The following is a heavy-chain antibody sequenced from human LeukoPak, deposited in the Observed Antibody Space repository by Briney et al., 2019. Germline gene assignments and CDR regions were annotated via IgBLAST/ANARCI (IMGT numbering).Heavy chain of an antibody. V-gene: IGHV4-59*01. D-gene: IGHD3-3*01. CDR2: IYYSGST. Sequence: SETLSLTCTVSGGSISSYYWSWIRQPPGKGLEWIGYIYYSGSTNYNPSLTSRVTISVDTSKNQFSLKLSSVTAADTAVYYCARSGLENYFDYWGQGTLVTVSS. CDR3: ARSGLENYFDY. CDR1: GGSISSYY. J-gene: IGHJ4*02.